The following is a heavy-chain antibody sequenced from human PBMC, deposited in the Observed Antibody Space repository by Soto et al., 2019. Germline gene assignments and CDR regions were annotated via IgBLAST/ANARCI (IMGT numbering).Heavy chain of an antibody. CDR1: GFTFSSYA. D-gene: IGHD2-2*02. V-gene: IGHV3-23*01. Sequence: EVQLLESGGGLVQPGGSLRLSCAASGFTFSSYAMSWVRQAPGKGLEWVSAISGSGGSTYYADSVKGRFTISRDNSKNTLYLQMNSLRAEDTAVYYCATLSAKVMYCYKNLDYWGQGTLVTVSS. J-gene: IGHJ4*02. CDR2: ISGSGGST. CDR3: ATLSAKVMYCYKNLDY.